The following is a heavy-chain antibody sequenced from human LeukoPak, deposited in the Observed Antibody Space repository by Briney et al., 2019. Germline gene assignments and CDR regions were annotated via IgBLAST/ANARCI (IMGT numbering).Heavy chain of an antibody. CDR1: GGSISRYY. Sequence: SETLSLTCTVSGGSISRYYWSWIRQPAGKGLEWIGRIYTCGSTNYNPSLKSRVTMSVDTSKNQFSLKLSSVTAADTAVYYCTRDWRDFWSGSKGGGGYYYYMDVWGKGTTVTVSS. CDR3: TRDWRDFWSGSKGGGGYYYYMDV. D-gene: IGHD3-3*01. J-gene: IGHJ6*03. CDR2: IYTCGST. V-gene: IGHV4-4*07.